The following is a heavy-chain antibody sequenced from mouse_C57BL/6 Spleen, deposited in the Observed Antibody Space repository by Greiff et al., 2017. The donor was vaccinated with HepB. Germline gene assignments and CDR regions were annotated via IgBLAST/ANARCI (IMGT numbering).Heavy chain of an antibody. J-gene: IGHJ1*03. CDR3: ARLYYGNYWYFDV. Sequence: VQLQQSGAELVKPGASVKISCKASGYAFSSYWMNWVKQRPGKGLEWIGQIYPGDGDTNYNGKFKGKATLTADKSSSTAYMQLSSLTSEDSAVYFCARLYYGNYWYFDVWGTGTTVTVSS. CDR1: GYAFSSYW. CDR2: IYPGDGDT. D-gene: IGHD2-1*01. V-gene: IGHV1-80*01.